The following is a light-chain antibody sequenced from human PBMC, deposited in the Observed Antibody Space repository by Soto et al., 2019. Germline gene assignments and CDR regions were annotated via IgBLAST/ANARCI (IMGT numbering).Light chain of an antibody. J-gene: IGLJ1*01. CDR2: SNN. Sequence: LTQPPSASGTPGQRVTISCSGSSSNIGSNTVNWYQQLPGTAPKLLIYSNNQRPSGVPDRFSGSKSGTSASLAISGLQSEDEADYYCAAWDDSLNGHYVFGTGTKVTVL. V-gene: IGLV1-44*01. CDR1: SSNIGSNT. CDR3: AAWDDSLNGHYV.